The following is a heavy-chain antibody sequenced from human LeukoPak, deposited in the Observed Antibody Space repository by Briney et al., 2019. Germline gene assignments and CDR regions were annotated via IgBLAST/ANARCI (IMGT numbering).Heavy chain of an antibody. CDR3: ARGLPLTLTSIAARLYYGMDV. CDR2: INHSGNT. Sequence: SETQSLTSAVYYRSFSGYYWSWIRQPPGKVQELSVIINHSGNTKYNPSLKSRVTISVDTSKNHFSLKRSTVTAADTAVYYCARGLPLTLTSIAARLYYGMDVWGQGTTVTVSS. CDR1: YRSFSGYY. V-gene: IGHV4-34*01. D-gene: IGHD6-6*01. J-gene: IGHJ6*02.